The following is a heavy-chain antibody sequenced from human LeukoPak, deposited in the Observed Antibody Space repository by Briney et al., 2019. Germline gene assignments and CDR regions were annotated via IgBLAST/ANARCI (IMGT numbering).Heavy chain of an antibody. J-gene: IGHJ4*02. Sequence: KPSETLSLTCTVSGDSMSNYYWSWIRQPPGKGLEWIGYIYYSGSTKNNPSLKSRVIISVDTSKNQFALKLSSVTAADTAVYYCARVHYYGSGLSSYFDYWGQGTLVTVSS. CDR2: IYYSGST. CDR3: ARVHYYGSGLSSYFDY. CDR1: GDSMSNYY. D-gene: IGHD3-10*01. V-gene: IGHV4-59*01.